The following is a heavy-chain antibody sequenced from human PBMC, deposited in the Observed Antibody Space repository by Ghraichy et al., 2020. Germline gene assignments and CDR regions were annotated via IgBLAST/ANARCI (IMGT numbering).Heavy chain of an antibody. Sequence: SETLSLTCTVSGGSISSGGYYWSWIRQHPGKGLEWIGYIYYSGSTYYNPSLKSRVTISVDTSKNQFSLKLSSVTAADTAVYYCARRGYSYEEFDYWGQGTLVTVSS. CDR3: ARRGYSYEEFDY. CDR2: IYYSGST. CDR1: GGSISSGGYY. V-gene: IGHV4-31*03. D-gene: IGHD5-18*01. J-gene: IGHJ4*02.